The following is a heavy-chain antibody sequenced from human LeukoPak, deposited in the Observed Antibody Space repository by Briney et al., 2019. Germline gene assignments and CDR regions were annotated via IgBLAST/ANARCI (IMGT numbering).Heavy chain of an antibody. V-gene: IGHV3-48*03. Sequence: QPGGSLRLSCAASGFTFRSYEMNWVRQAPGKGLEWVSYISSSGSTIYYADSVKGRFTISRDNAKNSLNLQMNSLRAEDTAVYYCARVKGSGCYEVDYWGQGTLVTVSS. J-gene: IGHJ4*02. CDR2: ISSSGSTI. CDR1: GFTFRSYE. D-gene: IGHD6-19*01. CDR3: ARVKGSGCYEVDY.